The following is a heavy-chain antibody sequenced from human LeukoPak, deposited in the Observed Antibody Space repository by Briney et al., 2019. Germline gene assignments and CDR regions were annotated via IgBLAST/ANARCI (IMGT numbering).Heavy chain of an antibody. CDR2: ISGSGGST. D-gene: IGHD6-6*01. J-gene: IGHJ4*02. CDR1: GFTFSSYA. CDR3: AKDGGVPARSSSFPYYVDY. V-gene: IGHV3-23*01. Sequence: GGSLRLSCAASGFTFSSYAMSWVRQAPGKGLEWVSAISGSGGSTYYADSVKGRFTISRDNSKNTLYLKMNSLRAEDTAVYYCAKDGGVPARSSSFPYYVDYWGQGTLVTVSS.